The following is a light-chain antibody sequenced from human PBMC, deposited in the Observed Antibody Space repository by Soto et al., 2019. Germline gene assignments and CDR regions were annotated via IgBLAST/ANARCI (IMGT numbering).Light chain of an antibody. J-gene: IGKJ2*01. CDR1: QSISNY. CDR2: IAS. V-gene: IGKV1-39*01. CDR3: QQSYITPYT. Sequence: DIHMTQSPSSLSASVGDRVTITCRASQSISNYLNWYQQKPGKAPNLLIYIASNLHSGVPSRFSGSGSGTDFTLTIRSLQPEDFATYYCQQSYITPYTFGQGTKLDIK.